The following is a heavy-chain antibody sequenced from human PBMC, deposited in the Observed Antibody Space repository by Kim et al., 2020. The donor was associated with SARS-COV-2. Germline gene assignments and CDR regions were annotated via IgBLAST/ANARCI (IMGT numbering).Heavy chain of an antibody. Sequence: GGSLRLSCAASGFTFRNYWMHWIRQAPGKGLVWVSRINSDGYSISNADSVKGRFTISRDNAKNTLYLQMNSLRAEDTAVYYCARGLRASMEVFDAFGIWGQGTKVTVSS. CDR1: GFTFRNYW. D-gene: IGHD3-3*02. V-gene: IGHV3-74*01. CDR3: ARGLRASMEVFDAFGI. CDR2: INSDGYSI. J-gene: IGHJ3*02.